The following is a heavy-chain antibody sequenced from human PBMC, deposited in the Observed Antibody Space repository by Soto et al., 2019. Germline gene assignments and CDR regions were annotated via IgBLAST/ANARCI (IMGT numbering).Heavy chain of an antibody. V-gene: IGHV1-69*13. CDR1: GGTFSSYA. CDR3: ARGYPLWSPYFYYYMDV. Sequence: SVKVSCKASGGTFSSYAISWVRQAPGQGLEWMGGIIPIFGTANYAQKFQGRVTITADESTSTAYMELSSLRAEDTAVYYCARGYPLWSPYFYYYMDVWGQGTTVTVSS. CDR2: IIPIFGTA. J-gene: IGHJ6*03. D-gene: IGHD5-18*01.